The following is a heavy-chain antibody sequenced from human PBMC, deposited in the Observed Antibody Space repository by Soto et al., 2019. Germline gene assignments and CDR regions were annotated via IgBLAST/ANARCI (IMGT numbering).Heavy chain of an antibody. CDR3: ARDTIFGVVNLFDY. CDR1: GFTFSSYW. D-gene: IGHD3-3*01. CDR2: IKQDGSEK. Sequence: EVQLVESGGGLVQPGGSLRLSCAASGFTFSSYWMSWVRQAPGKGLEWVANIKQDGSEKYYVDSVKGRFTISRDNAKNSLYLQMNCLRAEGRAVYYCARDTIFGVVNLFDYWGQGTLVTVSS. V-gene: IGHV3-7*01. J-gene: IGHJ4*02.